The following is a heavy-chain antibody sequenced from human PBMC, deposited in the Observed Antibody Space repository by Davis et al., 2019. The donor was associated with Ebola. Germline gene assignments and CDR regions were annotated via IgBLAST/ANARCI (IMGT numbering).Heavy chain of an antibody. CDR3: ARPVSPGYTYGYYYYDMDV. J-gene: IGHJ6*02. CDR1: GGSISSSTYY. Sequence: SETLSLTCAVSGGSISSSTYYWGWIRQPPGKGLEWIGSIYNSGSTYYNPSLESRVTISVDPSKNQLSLKLPSVTATDTAVYYCARPVSPGYTYGYYYYDMDVWGQGTTVTVSS. D-gene: IGHD5-18*01. V-gene: IGHV4-39*01. CDR2: IYNSGST.